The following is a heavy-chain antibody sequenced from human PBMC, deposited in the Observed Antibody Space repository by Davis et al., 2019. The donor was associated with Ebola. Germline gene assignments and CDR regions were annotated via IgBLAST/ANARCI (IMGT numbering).Heavy chain of an antibody. Sequence: GGSLRLSCAASGFTFSSYAMSWVRQAPGKGLEWVSAISGSGGSTYYADSVKGRFTISRDNSKNTVYLEMNSLRAEDTAVYYCARLMVGADYWGQGTLVTVSS. CDR2: ISGSGGST. D-gene: IGHD1-26*01. J-gene: IGHJ4*02. V-gene: IGHV3-23*01. CDR3: ARLMVGADY. CDR1: GFTFSSYA.